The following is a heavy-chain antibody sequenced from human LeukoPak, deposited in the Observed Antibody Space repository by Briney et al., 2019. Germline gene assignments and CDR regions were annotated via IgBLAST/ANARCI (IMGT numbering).Heavy chain of an antibody. V-gene: IGHV3-9*01. CDR3: AKELSSYCGGDCYSRYFQH. Sequence: PGGSLRLSCAASGFTFDDYAMHWVRQAPGKGLEWVSGISWNSCSIGYADSVKGRFTISRDNAKNSLYLQMNSLRAEDTALYYCAKELSSYCGGDCYSRYFQHWGQGTLVTVSS. D-gene: IGHD2-21*02. CDR1: GFTFDDYA. CDR2: ISWNSCSI. J-gene: IGHJ1*01.